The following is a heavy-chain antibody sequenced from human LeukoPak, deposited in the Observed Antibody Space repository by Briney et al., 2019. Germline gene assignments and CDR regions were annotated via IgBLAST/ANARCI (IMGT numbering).Heavy chain of an antibody. V-gene: IGHV3-23*01. D-gene: IGHD1-26*01. CDR3: ARGLVVGGTGVWAFDI. CDR2: ISGSGGNT. CDR1: GFTFSSYA. Sequence: GSLSLSCAASGFTFSSYAMSWVRQAPGKGLEWVSAISGSGGNTFYADFVKDRFTISRDNSKNTLYLQMNSLRAEDTALYYCARGLVVGGTGVWAFDIWGQGTMVTVSS. J-gene: IGHJ3*02.